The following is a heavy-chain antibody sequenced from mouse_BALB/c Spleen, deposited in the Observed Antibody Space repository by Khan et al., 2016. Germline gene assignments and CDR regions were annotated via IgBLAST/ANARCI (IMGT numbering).Heavy chain of an antibody. CDR2: ISYDGSN. V-gene: IGHV3-6*02. D-gene: IGHD2-1*01. Sequence: QLEESGPGLVKPSQSLSLTCSVTGYSITSGYYWNWIRQFPGNKLEWMGYISYDGSNNYNPSLKNRISITRDTSKNQFFLKLNSVTTEDTATYYCARASTLDYWGQGTTLTVSS. J-gene: IGHJ2*01. CDR3: ARASTLDY. CDR1: GYSITSGYY.